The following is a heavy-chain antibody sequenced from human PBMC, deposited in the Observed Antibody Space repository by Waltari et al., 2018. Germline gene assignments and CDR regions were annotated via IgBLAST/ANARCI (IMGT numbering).Heavy chain of an antibody. Sequence: QVQLVQSGAEVKKPGASVKVSCKASGYTFTTSAIHWVRQAPGQGLEWMGWINAGNGNTKYSQNFQGRFTITRDTSASTVYMDLSSLRSEDTAVYYCGRGPTMGVWGQGTMVTVSS. V-gene: IGHV1-3*01. CDR3: GRGPTMGV. CDR1: GYTFTTSA. J-gene: IGHJ3*01. CDR2: INAGNGNT. D-gene: IGHD3-10*01.